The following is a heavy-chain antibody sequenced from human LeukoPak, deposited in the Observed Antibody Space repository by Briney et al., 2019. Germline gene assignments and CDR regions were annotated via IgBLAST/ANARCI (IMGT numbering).Heavy chain of an antibody. D-gene: IGHD3-22*01. Sequence: GGSLRLSCAASGFTFSSYGMHWVRQAPGKGLEWVAFIRYDGSNKYYADSVKGRFTISRDNSKNTLYLQMNSLRAEDTAVCYCAKDGGGYYPSYYYYMDVWGKGTTVTISS. CDR1: GFTFSSYG. V-gene: IGHV3-30*02. CDR3: AKDGGGYYPSYYYYMDV. CDR2: IRYDGSNK. J-gene: IGHJ6*03.